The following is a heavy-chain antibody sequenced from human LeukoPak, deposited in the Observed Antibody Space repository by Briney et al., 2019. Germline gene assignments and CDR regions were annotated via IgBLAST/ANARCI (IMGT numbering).Heavy chain of an antibody. CDR1: GDSVRSFH. CDR2: MYYSGST. J-gene: IGHJ6*02. CDR3: ARGVPPPYYDFWSGNYYYYGMDV. D-gene: IGHD3-3*01. V-gene: IGHV4-59*02. Sequence: PSETLSLTCTVSGDSVRSFHWSWIRQPPGKGLEWIGHMYYSGSTNYNPSLKSRVSMSVDTSKNQFSLRLSSVTAADTAVYYCARGVPPPYYDFWSGNYYYYGMDVWGQGTTVTVSS.